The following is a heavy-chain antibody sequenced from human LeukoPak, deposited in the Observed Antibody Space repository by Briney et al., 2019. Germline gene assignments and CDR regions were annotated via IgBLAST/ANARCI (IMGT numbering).Heavy chain of an antibody. D-gene: IGHD4-17*01. CDR3: ARQNGDLPYYYYGMDV. J-gene: IGHJ6*02. Sequence: SETLSLTCTVSGGSISSYYWSWIRQPAGKGLEWIGRIYTGGSTNYNPSLKSRVTMSVDTSKNQFSLKLSSVTAADTAVYYCARQNGDLPYYYYGMDVWGQGTTVTVSS. CDR1: GGSISSYY. V-gene: IGHV4-4*07. CDR2: IYTGGST.